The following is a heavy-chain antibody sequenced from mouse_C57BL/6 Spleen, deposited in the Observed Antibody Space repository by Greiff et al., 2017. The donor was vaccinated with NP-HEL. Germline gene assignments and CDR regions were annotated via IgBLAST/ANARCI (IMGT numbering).Heavy chain of an antibody. Sequence: VQLQQPGAELVMPGASVKLSCKASGYTFTSYWMHWVKQRPGQGLEWIGEIDPYDSYTNYNQKFKGKSTLTVDKSSITAYRQLSSLTSEDSAVYYCARWGVVASFDYWGQGTTLTVSS. D-gene: IGHD1-1*01. CDR2: IDPYDSYT. CDR3: ARWGVVASFDY. J-gene: IGHJ2*01. CDR1: GYTFTSYW. V-gene: IGHV1-69*01.